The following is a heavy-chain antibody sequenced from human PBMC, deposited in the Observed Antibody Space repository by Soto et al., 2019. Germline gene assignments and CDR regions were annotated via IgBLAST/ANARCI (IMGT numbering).Heavy chain of an antibody. Sequence: ASETLSPSSTVSDGFISSGGYYWSWIRQQPGKGLEWIGYFYYSGSTNYNPSLKSRVTRSVDTTKNQFSLKLSSVTAADTSVYYCVYSPGYCSGGSRDVAFDYWGQGTLVTVSS. V-gene: IGHV4-31*03. CDR3: VYSPGYCSGGSRDVAFDY. CDR1: DGFISSGGYY. D-gene: IGHD2-15*01. J-gene: IGHJ4*02. CDR2: FYYSGST.